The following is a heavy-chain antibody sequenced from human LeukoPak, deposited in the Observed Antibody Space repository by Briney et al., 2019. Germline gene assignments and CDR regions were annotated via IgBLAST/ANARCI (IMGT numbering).Heavy chain of an antibody. Sequence: PSETLSLTCTGSGGSISSYYWSWIRQPPGKGLEWIGYIYYSGSTNYNPSLKSRVTISVDTSKNQFSLKLSSVTAADTAVYYCARGLHYDFWSGYPSSLYYYYMDVWGKGITVTVSS. V-gene: IGHV4-59*01. J-gene: IGHJ6*03. CDR3: ARGLHYDFWSGYPSSLYYYYMDV. CDR1: GGSISSYY. CDR2: IYYSGST. D-gene: IGHD3-3*01.